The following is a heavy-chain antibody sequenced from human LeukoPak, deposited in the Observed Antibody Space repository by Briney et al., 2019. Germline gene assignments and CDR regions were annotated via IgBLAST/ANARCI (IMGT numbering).Heavy chain of an antibody. CDR2: INPNSGAT. D-gene: IGHD4-11*01. J-gene: IGHJ4*02. CDR1: GYTFTAYF. Sequence: ASVKVSCKASGYTFTAYFMHWVRQAPGQGLEWMGWINPNSGATHYEWNFQGRVTMTRDTSISTAYMELSSLRSDDTAVYYCTRPPTITTWRIFDFWGQGTLVTVSS. V-gene: IGHV1-2*02. CDR3: TRPPTITTWRIFDF.